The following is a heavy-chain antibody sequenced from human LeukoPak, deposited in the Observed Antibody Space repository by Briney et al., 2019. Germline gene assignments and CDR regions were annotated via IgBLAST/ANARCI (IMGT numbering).Heavy chain of an antibody. D-gene: IGHD3-16*01. CDR2: ISTGSSYI. V-gene: IGHV3-21*01. CDR3: ARDSRAVGDAFDI. CDR1: GFTFSSYS. J-gene: IGHJ3*02. Sequence: GGSLRLSCAASGFTFSSYSIHWVRQAPGKGLEWVSSISTGSSYIYYADSVKGRLTISRDNAKNSLHLQMNSLRVEDTAVYYCARDSRAVGDAFDIWGQGTMVTVSS.